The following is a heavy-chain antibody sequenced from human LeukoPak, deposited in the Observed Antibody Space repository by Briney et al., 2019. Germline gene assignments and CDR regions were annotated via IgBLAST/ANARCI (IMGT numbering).Heavy chain of an antibody. J-gene: IGHJ4*02. Sequence: KFQGRVTITRDTSASTAYMELSSLRSEDTVVYYCARVPYSSGWFDYWGQGTLVTVSS. V-gene: IGHV1-3*01. D-gene: IGHD6-19*01. CDR3: ARVPYSSGWFDY.